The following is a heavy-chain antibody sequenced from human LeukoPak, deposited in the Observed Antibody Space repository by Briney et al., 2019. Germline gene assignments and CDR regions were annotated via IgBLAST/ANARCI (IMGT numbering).Heavy chain of an antibody. J-gene: IGHJ4*02. Sequence: PSETLSLSCTVSGGSISSYYWNWIRQPAGKGLEWIGRIHTSGSTDYNPSLKSRLTMSLDTPNNQFSLKLTSVTAADTTVYYCARWTSGSWYFDSWGQGTLVTVSS. CDR2: IHTSGST. V-gene: IGHV4-4*07. CDR3: ARWTSGSWYFDS. CDR1: GGSISSYY. D-gene: IGHD6-13*01.